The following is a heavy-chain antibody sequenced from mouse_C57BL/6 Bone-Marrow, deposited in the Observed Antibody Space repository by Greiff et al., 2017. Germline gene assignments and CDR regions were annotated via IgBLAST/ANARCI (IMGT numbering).Heavy chain of an antibody. CDR1: GFPITSGYY. D-gene: IGHD2-4*01. CDR2: ITHSGET. Sequence: QVQLKQSGPGLVKPSQSLFLTCSITGFPITSGYYWIWIRQSPGKPLEWMGYITHSGETFYNPSLQSPISITRETSKNQFFLQLISVTTEDTAMYYCAEDRLRDYVPVDYWGQGTTLTVSS. V-gene: IGHV12-3*01. CDR3: AEDRLRDYVPVDY. J-gene: IGHJ2*01.